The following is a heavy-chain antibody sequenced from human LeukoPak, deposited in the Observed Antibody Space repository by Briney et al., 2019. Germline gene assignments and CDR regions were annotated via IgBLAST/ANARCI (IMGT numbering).Heavy chain of an antibody. J-gene: IGHJ4*02. CDR3: AKGPQLNSGYHPEY. V-gene: IGHV3-23*01. CDR1: GFTVSSNY. CDR2: VTGSDDRT. Sequence: GGSLRLSCAASGFTVSSNYMSWVRQAPGKGLEWVSTVTGSDDRTYYADSVKGRFTISRDSSKSTLHLQLNSLRAEDSATYCCAKGPQLNSGYHPEYWGQGTLVTVSS. D-gene: IGHD3-22*01.